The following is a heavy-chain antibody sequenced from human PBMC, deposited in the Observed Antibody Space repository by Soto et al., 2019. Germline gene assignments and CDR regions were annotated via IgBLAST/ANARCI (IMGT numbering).Heavy chain of an antibody. CDR1: GFTFGDYA. Sequence: GGSLRLSCTASGFTFGDYAMSWVRQAPGKGLEWVGFIRSKAYGGTTEYAASVKGRFTISRDDSKSIAYLQMNSLKTEDTAVYYCTRDHDGYGSGSYYYYYGMDVWGQGTTVTVSS. V-gene: IGHV3-49*04. D-gene: IGHD3-10*01. CDR2: IRSKAYGGTT. J-gene: IGHJ6*02. CDR3: TRDHDGYGSGSYYYYYGMDV.